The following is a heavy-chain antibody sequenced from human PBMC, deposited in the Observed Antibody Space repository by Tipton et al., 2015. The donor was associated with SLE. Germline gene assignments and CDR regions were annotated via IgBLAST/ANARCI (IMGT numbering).Heavy chain of an antibody. CDR1: GDSINSDGYF. D-gene: IGHD3-10*01. CDR3: ARGGVRPES. V-gene: IGHV4-31*03. Sequence: TLSLTCTVSGDSINSDGYFWTWIRQPPGKGLEWIGYIYYSGSTYYNPSLQSRLTMSVDTSRNQFSLKLTSVTAADTAVYFCARGGVRPESWGQGALVTVSS. CDR2: IYYSGST. J-gene: IGHJ5*02.